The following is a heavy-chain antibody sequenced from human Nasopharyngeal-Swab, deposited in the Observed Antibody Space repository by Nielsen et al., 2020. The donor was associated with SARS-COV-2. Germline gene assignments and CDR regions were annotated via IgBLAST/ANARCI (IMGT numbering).Heavy chain of an antibody. Sequence: GESLNISCVASGFTFSSYAMSWVRQAPGKGLDWVSSISANGGNTYYADSVKGRVTISRDNSQNMLYLQMNSLSAEDTAVYHCARDLCRDYYMDIWGKGTTVTVSS. CDR3: ARDLCRDYYMDI. CDR1: GFTFSSYA. J-gene: IGHJ6*03. CDR2: ISANGGNT. V-gene: IGHV3-23*01.